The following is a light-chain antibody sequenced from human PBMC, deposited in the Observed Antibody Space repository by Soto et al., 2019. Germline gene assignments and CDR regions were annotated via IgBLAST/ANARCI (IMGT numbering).Light chain of an antibody. V-gene: IGKV4-1*01. CDR2: WAS. Sequence: DIVMTQSPDSLAVSLGERATINCKSSQSVLYSSNNKDYLAWYQQKPGQPPKLLFYWASTRESGVPDRFSGSGSATDFTLTISSLQAEDVAVYYCQQYYSTPLTFGGGTKVEIK. CDR1: QSVLYSSNNKDY. CDR3: QQYYSTPLT. J-gene: IGKJ4*01.